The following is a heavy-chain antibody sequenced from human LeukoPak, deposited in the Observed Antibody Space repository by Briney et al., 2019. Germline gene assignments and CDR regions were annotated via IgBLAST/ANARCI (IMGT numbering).Heavy chain of an antibody. V-gene: IGHV3-53*01. Sequence: PGGSLRLSCAASGFTVSGHYMNWVRQAPGKGLEWVSTIYTDDSTYYADSVKGRFTISRDNSKNKLFLQMNSLRVEDTAVYYCARDRPYGAEGAGDFDLWGRGTLVTVSS. CDR2: IYTDDST. J-gene: IGHJ2*01. CDR3: ARDRPYGAEGAGDFDL. CDR1: GFTVSGHY. D-gene: IGHD4/OR15-4a*01.